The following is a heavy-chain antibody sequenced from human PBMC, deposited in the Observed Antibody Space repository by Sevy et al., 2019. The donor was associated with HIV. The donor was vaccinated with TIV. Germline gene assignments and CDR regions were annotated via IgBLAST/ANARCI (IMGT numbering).Heavy chain of an antibody. CDR3: ARGPPDGSYDYFDY. V-gene: IGHV3-21*06. CDR2: ISGSSNYI. Sequence: GGSLRLSCAASAFTFSSYNMNWVRQAPGKGLEWVSCISGSSNYIYYAESLKGRLIISRDNAKNTLYLQMNSLRADDTAVYYCARGPPDGSYDYFDYWGQGTLVTVSS. D-gene: IGHD1-26*01. J-gene: IGHJ4*02. CDR1: AFTFSSYN.